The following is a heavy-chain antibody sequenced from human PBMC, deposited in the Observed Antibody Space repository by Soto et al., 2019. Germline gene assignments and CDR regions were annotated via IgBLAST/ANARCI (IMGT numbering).Heavy chain of an antibody. J-gene: IGHJ6*02. CDR2: INHSGST. V-gene: IGHV4-34*01. D-gene: IGHD2-15*01. Sequence: QVQLQQWGAGLLKPSETLSLTCAVYGGSFSGYYWSWIRQPPGKGLEWIGEINHSGSTNYNPSLKSLVTITVDTSKNQFSLKLSSVTAADTAVYYCARGRARRLFSDIVVVVAATRDYYYYGMDVWGQGTTVTVSS. CDR1: GGSFSGYY. CDR3: ARGRARRLFSDIVVVVAATRDYYYYGMDV.